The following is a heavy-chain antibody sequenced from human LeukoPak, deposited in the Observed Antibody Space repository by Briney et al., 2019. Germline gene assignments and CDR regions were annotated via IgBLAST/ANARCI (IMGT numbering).Heavy chain of an antibody. V-gene: IGHV4-59*08. CDR3: ARSLDLYYYGSGGSNWFDP. Sequence: PSETLSLTCTDSGGSISSYYWSWIRQPPGKGLEWIGYIYYSGSTNYNPSLKSRVTISVDTSKNQFSLKLSSVTAADTAVYYCARSLDLYYYGSGGSNWFDPWGQGTLVTVSS. CDR2: IYYSGST. J-gene: IGHJ5*02. D-gene: IGHD3-10*01. CDR1: GGSISSYY.